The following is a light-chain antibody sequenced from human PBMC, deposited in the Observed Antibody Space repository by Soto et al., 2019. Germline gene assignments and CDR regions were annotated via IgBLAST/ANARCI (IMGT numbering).Light chain of an antibody. CDR1: SSNIGSNT. V-gene: IGLV1-44*01. CDR2: INN. J-gene: IGLJ2*01. CDR3: SSWDDSLNVVV. Sequence: QSVLTQPPSASGTPGQRVTISCSGSSSNIGSNTVSWYQQLPGTAPKLLIYINNQRPSGVPDRFSGSKSGTSASLAISGLQSEDEAEDYCSSWDDSLNVVVFGGGTKLTVL.